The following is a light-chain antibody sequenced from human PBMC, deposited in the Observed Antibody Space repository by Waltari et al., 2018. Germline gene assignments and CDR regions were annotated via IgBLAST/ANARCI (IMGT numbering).Light chain of an antibody. CDR3: QQRITYT. CDR1: QSVSSY. CDR2: DAS. V-gene: IGKV3D-11*02. J-gene: IGKJ2*01. Sequence: EIVLTQSPATLSLSPGERATLSCRASQSVSSYLAWYQQKPGQAPRLLIYDASNRATGIPARFSGSGPGTDFTLTISSLEPEDFAVYYCQQRITYTFGQGTKLEIK.